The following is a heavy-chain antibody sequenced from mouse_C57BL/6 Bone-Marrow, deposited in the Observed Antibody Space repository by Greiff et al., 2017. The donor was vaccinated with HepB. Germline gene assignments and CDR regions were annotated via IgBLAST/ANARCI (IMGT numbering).Heavy chain of an antibody. J-gene: IGHJ1*03. CDR3: ARGVLGCYYGSHLYFDV. V-gene: IGHV1-26*01. CDR2: INPNNGGT. Sequence: VQLKESGPELVKPGASVKISCKASGYTFTDYYMNWVKQSHGKSLEWIGDINPNNGGTSYNQKFKGKATLTVDKSSSTAYMELRSLTSEDSAVYYCARGVLGCYYGSHLYFDVWGTGTTVTVSS. D-gene: IGHD1-1*01. CDR1: GYTFTDYY.